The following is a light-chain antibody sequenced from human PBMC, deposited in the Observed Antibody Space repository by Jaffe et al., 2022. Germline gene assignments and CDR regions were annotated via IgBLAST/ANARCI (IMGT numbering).Light chain of an antibody. CDR3: QQYETWPPMYT. Sequence: EIVMTQSPATLSVSPGGRATLSCRASQSVNNNLAWYQQRPGQAPRLLIYGASTRATGIPARFSGSGSGTEFTLSISSLQSEDFAVYYCQQYETWPPMYTFGRGTKLEIK. CDR1: QSVNNN. CDR2: GAS. V-gene: IGKV3-15*01. J-gene: IGKJ2*01.